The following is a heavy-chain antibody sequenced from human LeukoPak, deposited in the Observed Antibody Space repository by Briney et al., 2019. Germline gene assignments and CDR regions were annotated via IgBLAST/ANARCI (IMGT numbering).Heavy chain of an antibody. Sequence: PGGSLRLSCAASGFTFSSYGIHWVRQAPGKGLEWVAVISYDGSNKYYADSVKGRFTISRDNPKNTLYLQMDSLRAEDTAVYYCARRYCSGGRCPNYFDYWGQGTLVTVFS. CDR2: ISYDGSNK. CDR3: ARRYCSGGRCPNYFDY. V-gene: IGHV3-30*19. D-gene: IGHD2-15*01. CDR1: GFTFSSYG. J-gene: IGHJ4*02.